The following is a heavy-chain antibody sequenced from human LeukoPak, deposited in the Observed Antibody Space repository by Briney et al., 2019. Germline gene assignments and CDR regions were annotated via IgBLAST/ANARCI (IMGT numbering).Heavy chain of an antibody. D-gene: IGHD3-22*01. CDR1: GYSISSGYY. Sequence: PSETLSLTCAVSGYSISSGYYWGWIRQPPGKGLEWIGSIYYSGSTHYNPSLKSRVTISADTSQNQFSLKLSSVTAADTAVYYCARNDSSGYFDYWGQGTLVTVSS. CDR2: IYYSGST. J-gene: IGHJ4*02. CDR3: ARNDSSGYFDY. V-gene: IGHV4-38-2*01.